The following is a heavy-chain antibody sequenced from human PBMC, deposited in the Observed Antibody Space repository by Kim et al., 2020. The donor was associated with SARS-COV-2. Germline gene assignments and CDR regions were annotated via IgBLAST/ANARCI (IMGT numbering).Heavy chain of an antibody. CDR3: ARPDSSGLGY. V-gene: IGHV1-3*01. J-gene: IGHJ4*02. Sequence: NTKYSQKFQGRVTLTRDTSASTAYMELSSLRSEDTAVYYCARPDSSGLGYWGQGTLVTVSS. CDR2: NT. D-gene: IGHD3-22*01.